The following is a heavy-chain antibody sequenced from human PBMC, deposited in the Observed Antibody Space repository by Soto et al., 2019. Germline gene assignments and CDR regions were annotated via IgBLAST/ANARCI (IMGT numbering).Heavy chain of an antibody. D-gene: IGHD6-6*01. J-gene: IGHJ4*01. Sequence: GGSLRLSCSASGFTFSGYAMHWVRQVPGKGPEFVSGITTYGIRTHYANSVKGRFTISRDDSKNTLFLQMSSLRSEDTALYYCVKDSSSIEHRPHDHFDFSGTGPLVTVSS. V-gene: IGHV3-64D*06. CDR1: GFTFSGYA. CDR2: ITTYGIRT. CDR3: VKDSSSIEHRPHDHFDF.